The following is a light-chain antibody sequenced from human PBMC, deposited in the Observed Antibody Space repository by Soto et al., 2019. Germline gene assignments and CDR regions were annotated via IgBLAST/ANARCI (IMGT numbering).Light chain of an antibody. V-gene: IGKV3-20*01. CDR2: EAS. Sequence: EIVLKQSPATLSLSPGERATLSCRASQSVSSYLAWYQQKPGQAPRLLMYEASNRATGIPARFSGSGSGTEFTLTISRLEPEDFAVYYCQQYGRSIVTFAQGTRLEIK. J-gene: IGKJ5*01. CDR1: QSVSSY. CDR3: QQYGRSIVT.